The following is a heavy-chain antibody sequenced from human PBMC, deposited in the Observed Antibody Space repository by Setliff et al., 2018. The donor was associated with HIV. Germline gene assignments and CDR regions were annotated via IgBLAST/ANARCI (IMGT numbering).Heavy chain of an antibody. D-gene: IGHD3-10*01. CDR2: IYYSGSA. CDR3: ARHGLLWFGAGYNWFDP. Sequence: TLSLTCTVSGGSISSSSYYWGWIRQPPGKGLEWIGSIYYSGSAYYNPSLKSRVTISVDTSKNQFSLKLSSVTAADTAVYYCARHGLLWFGAGYNWFDPWGQGTLVTVSS. CDR1: GGSISSSSYY. V-gene: IGHV4-39*01. J-gene: IGHJ5*02.